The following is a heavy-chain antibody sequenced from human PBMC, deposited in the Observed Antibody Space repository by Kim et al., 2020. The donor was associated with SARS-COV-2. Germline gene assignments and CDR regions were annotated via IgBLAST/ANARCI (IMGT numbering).Heavy chain of an antibody. V-gene: IGHV3-23*01. J-gene: IGHJ4*02. CDR2: ISGSGGST. CDR3: AKAKYVEVLRYFDWSVYYFDY. Sequence: GGSLRLSCAASGFTFSSYAMSWVRQAPGKGLEWVSAISGSGGSTYYADSVKGRFTISRDNSKNTLYLQMNSLRAEDTAVYYCAKAKYVEVLRYFDWSVYYFDYWGQGTLVTVSS. D-gene: IGHD3-9*01. CDR1: GFTFSSYA.